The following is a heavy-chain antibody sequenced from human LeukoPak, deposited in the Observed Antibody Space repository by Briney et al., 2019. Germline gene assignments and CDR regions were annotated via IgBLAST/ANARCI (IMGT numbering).Heavy chain of an antibody. CDR2: IIPIFGTA. CDR1: GYTFTGYY. CDR3: ASFSYDYVWGSYRHNYYYYYMDV. V-gene: IGHV1-69*13. D-gene: IGHD3-16*02. J-gene: IGHJ6*03. Sequence: SVKVSCKASGYTFTGYYMHWVRQAPGQGLEWIGGIIPIFGTANYAQKFQGRVTITADESTSTAYMELSSLRSEDTAVYYCASFSYDYVWGSYRHNYYYYYMDVWGKGTTVTISS.